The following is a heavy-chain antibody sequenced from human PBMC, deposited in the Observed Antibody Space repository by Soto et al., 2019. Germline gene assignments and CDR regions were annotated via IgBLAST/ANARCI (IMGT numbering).Heavy chain of an antibody. J-gene: IGHJ4*02. CDR1: GFTFSSYA. V-gene: IGHV3-23*01. CDR2: ISGSGGST. D-gene: IGHD3-10*01. CDR3: ARIMVRGVMYYFDY. Sequence: GGSLRLSCAASGFTFSSYAMSWVRQAPGKGLEWVSAISGSGGSTYYADSVKGRFTISRDNSKNTLYLQMNSLRAEDTAVYYCARIMVRGVMYYFDYWGQGTLVTVSS.